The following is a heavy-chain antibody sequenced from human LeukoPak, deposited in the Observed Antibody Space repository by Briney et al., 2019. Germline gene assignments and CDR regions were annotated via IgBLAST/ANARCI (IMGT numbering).Heavy chain of an antibody. CDR2: INWNGGST. CDR1: GFTFDDYG. Sequence: GGSLRLSYAASGFTFDDYGMSWVRQAPGKGLEWVSGINWNGGSTGYADSVKGRFTISRDNAKNSLYLQMNSLRAEDTAVYYCARDDWVAAAGTSMDYGMDVWGQGTTVTVSS. CDR3: ARDDWVAAAGTSMDYGMDV. D-gene: IGHD6-13*01. V-gene: IGHV3-20*03. J-gene: IGHJ6*02.